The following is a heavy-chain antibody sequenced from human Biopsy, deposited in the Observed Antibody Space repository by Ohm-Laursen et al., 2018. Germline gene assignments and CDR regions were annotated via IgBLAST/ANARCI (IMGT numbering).Heavy chain of an antibody. CDR3: ARHPTGFWFDP. CDR1: GGSISSSTPYY. CDR2: IYNTETT. Sequence: SETLSLTCTVSGGSISSSTPYYWAWLRQPPGKGLEWTGSIYNTETTFYNPSLKSRVTISVDTSTNQFSLKVSSVTAADTALYFCARHPTGFWFDPWGHGTLVTVSS. V-gene: IGHV4-39*01. J-gene: IGHJ5*02.